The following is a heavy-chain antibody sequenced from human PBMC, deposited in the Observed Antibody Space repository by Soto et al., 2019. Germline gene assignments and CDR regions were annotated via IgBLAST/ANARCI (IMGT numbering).Heavy chain of an antibody. CDR3: ARGVTLVRGVIHTPYFDY. CDR2: IYYSGST. J-gene: IGHJ4*02. CDR1: GGSISSGGYY. D-gene: IGHD3-10*01. Sequence: QVQLQESGPGLVKPSQTLSLTCTVSGGSISSGGYYWSWIRQHPGKGLEWIGYIYYSGSTYYNPSLKSRVTTSVDPSKNQFSLKLSFVTAADTAVYYCARGVTLVRGVIHTPYFDYWGQGTLVTVSS. V-gene: IGHV4-31*03.